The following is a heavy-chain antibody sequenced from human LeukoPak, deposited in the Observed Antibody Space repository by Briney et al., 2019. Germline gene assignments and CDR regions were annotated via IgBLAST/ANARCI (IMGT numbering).Heavy chain of an antibody. CDR3: ARGLPETRIQQWLKGRWFDP. V-gene: IGHV1-8*01. CDR2: MNPNSGNT. CDR1: GYTFPSYD. Sequence: GASVKVSCKASGYTFPSYDINWVRQATGQGLEWMGWMNPNSGNTGNAQKFQGRVTMTRNTSISTAYMELSSLRSEDTAVYYCARGLPETRIQQWLKGRWFDPWGQGTMVTVSS. J-gene: IGHJ5*02. D-gene: IGHD5-18*01.